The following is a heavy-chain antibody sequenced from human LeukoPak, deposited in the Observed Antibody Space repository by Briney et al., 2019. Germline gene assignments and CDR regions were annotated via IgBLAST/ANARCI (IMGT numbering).Heavy chain of an antibody. V-gene: IGHV3-23*01. J-gene: IGHJ2*01. CDR1: GFTFSSYA. Sequence: PGGSLRLSCAASGFTFSSYAMSWVRQAPGEGLEWVSAISGSGGSTYYADSVKGRFTISRDNAKNSLYLQMNSLRAEDTAVYYCAREKPGRYDILIGWYFDLWGRGTLVTVSS. D-gene: IGHD3-9*01. CDR3: AREKPGRYDILIGWYFDL. CDR2: ISGSGGST.